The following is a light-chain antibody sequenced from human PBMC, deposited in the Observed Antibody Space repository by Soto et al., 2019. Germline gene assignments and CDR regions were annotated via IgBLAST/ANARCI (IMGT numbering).Light chain of an antibody. CDR1: QRITDT. J-gene: IGKJ4*01. Sequence: EIEVTQSPATLSVTPGESVSLSCRASQRITDTLAWYQQRPGQAPRLLIFGASTRATGIPARFSGSVSGTEFTLTISSLQSEDFAVYYCQQYNYSPLTFGGGTKVDIK. CDR3: QQYNYSPLT. V-gene: IGKV3D-15*02. CDR2: GAS.